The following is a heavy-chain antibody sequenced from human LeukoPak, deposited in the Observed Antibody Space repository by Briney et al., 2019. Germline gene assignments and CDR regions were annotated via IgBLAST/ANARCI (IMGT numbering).Heavy chain of an antibody. V-gene: IGHV3-30*18. CDR2: ISYDGSNK. CDR1: GFTFSSYG. Sequence: PGGSLRLSCAASGFTFSSYGMHWVRQAPGKGLAWVAVISYDGSNKYYADSVKGRFTISRDNSKNTLYLQMNSLRAEDTAVYHCAKDRGVYYDFWSGIGWFDPWGQGTLVTVSS. D-gene: IGHD3-3*01. CDR3: AKDRGVYYDFWSGIGWFDP. J-gene: IGHJ5*02.